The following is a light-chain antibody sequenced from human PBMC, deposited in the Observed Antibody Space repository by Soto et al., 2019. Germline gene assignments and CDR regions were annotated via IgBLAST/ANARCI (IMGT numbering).Light chain of an antibody. CDR1: QSISSW. V-gene: IGKV1-5*01. CDR3: QDYSPYSWT. CDR2: DAS. J-gene: IGKJ1*01. Sequence: DIQMTQSPSTLSASVGDRVTITCRASQSISSWLAWYQQKPGKAPKLLIYDASSLESGVPSRFSGSGSGTEFTLTISSLQPDDFATYYCQDYSPYSWTFGQGTKVEIK.